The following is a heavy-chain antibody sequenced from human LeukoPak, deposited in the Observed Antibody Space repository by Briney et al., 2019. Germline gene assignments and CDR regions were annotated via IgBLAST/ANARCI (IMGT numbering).Heavy chain of an antibody. Sequence: SQTLSLTCAISGDSVSANNAAWNWIRQSPSRGLEWLGRTYYRSKWYTAYAVSVKSRITINSDTSKNQFSLHLNSVTPEDTAVYYCARINDFWSGPTLDVWGQGTTVTVSS. CDR1: GDSVSANNAA. V-gene: IGHV6-1*01. CDR3: ARINDFWSGPTLDV. CDR2: TYYRSKWYT. D-gene: IGHD3-3*01. J-gene: IGHJ6*02.